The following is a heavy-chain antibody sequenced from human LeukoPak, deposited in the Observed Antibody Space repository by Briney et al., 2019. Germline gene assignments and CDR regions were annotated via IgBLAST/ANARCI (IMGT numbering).Heavy chain of an antibody. CDR3: ARGKIGYSGYDY. Sequence: SETLSLTCAVYGGSFSGYYWSWIRQPPGKGLEWIGEINHSGSTNYNPSLKSRVTISVDTSKNQFSLKLSSVTAADTAVYYCARGKIGYSGYDYWGQGTLVTVSS. D-gene: IGHD5-12*01. J-gene: IGHJ4*02. CDR1: GGSFSGYY. CDR2: INHSGST. V-gene: IGHV4-34*01.